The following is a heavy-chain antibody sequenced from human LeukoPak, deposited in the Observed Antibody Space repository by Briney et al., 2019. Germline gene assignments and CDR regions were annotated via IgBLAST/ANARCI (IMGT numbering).Heavy chain of an antibody. CDR1: GFTFSSYW. V-gene: IGHV3-74*01. CDR3: ARADDGANSWVNY. J-gene: IGHJ4*02. CDR2: INSDGSGT. Sequence: GGSLRLSCAASGFTFSSYWMHWVRQAPGKGLVWISRINSDGSGTSYADSVKGRFTISRDNAKNTLYLQMDSLRAEDTAVYYCARADDGANSWVNYWGQGTLVTVSS. D-gene: IGHD4-23*01.